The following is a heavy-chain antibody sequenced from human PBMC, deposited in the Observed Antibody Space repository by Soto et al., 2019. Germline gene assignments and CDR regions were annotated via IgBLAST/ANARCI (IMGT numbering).Heavy chain of an antibody. CDR3: ARDQGYVPYSYYGIDV. V-gene: IGHV3-33*01. CDR1: GFTFSSHG. D-gene: IGHD1-1*01. Sequence: PGGSLRLSCAVSGFTFSSHGMHWGRQAPGKGLEWVAGMWYEVGKKYYADSVKDRFTISRDTSENMLYLRMIGLRAEDTAVYYCARDQGYVPYSYYGIDVWGQGTRVTVSS. CDR2: MWYEVGKK. J-gene: IGHJ6*02.